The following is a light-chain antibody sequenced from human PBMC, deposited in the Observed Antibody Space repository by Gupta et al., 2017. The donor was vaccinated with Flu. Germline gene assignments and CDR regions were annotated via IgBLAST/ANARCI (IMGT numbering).Light chain of an antibody. V-gene: IGKV4-1*01. Sequence: VLPPSPDSLAVSLGERATINCKSSQTILYTSTNKNYLAWYQQKPGQPPKLLMYWASSREGGVPDRFSGSGSGTDVTLTSSSLQAEDVAVYYWQKDNTPCTFGGGTKVEIK. CDR1: QTILYTSTNKNY. CDR3: QKDNTPCT. J-gene: IGKJ4*02. CDR2: WAS.